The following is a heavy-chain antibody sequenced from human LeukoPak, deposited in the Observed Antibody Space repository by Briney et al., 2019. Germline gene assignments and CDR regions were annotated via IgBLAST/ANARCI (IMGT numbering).Heavy chain of an antibody. Sequence: GGSLRLSCAASGFTFSSYSMNWVRQAPGKRLEWVSSISSSSSYIYYADSAKGRCTISRDNAKNSLYLQMNSLRAEDTAVYYCARRYSGSYGAFDIWGQGTMVTVSS. J-gene: IGHJ3*02. CDR3: ARRYSGSYGAFDI. CDR1: GFTFSSYS. V-gene: IGHV3-21*04. D-gene: IGHD1-26*01. CDR2: ISSSSSYI.